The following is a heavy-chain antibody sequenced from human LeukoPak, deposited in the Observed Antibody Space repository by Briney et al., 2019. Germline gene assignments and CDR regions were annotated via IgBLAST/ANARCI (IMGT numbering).Heavy chain of an antibody. D-gene: IGHD3-22*01. J-gene: IGHJ6*02. V-gene: IGHV3-33*01. CDR1: GFTFSSYG. Sequence: PGRSLRLSCAASGFTFSSYGMHWVRQAPGKGLEWVAVIWYDGSNKYYADSVKGRFTISRDNSKNTLYLQMNSLRAEDTAVYYCARDGHYDSSGYYIHYYYYYGMDVWGQGTTVTVSS. CDR2: IWYDGSNK. CDR3: ARDGHYDSSGYYIHYYYYYGMDV.